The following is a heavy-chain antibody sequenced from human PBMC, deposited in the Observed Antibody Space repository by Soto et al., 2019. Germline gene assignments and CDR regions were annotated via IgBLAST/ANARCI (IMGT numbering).Heavy chain of an antibody. V-gene: IGHV4-31*03. CDR3: ARGLIEMATIPTHFDY. CDR2: IYYSGST. D-gene: IGHD5-12*01. Sequence: SETLSLTCTVSGGSISSGGYYWSWIRQHPGKGLEWIGYIYYSGSTYYNPSLKSRVTISVDTSKNQFSLKLSSVTAADTAVYYCARGLIEMATIPTHFDYWGQGTLVTVSS. CDR1: GGSISSGGYY. J-gene: IGHJ4*02.